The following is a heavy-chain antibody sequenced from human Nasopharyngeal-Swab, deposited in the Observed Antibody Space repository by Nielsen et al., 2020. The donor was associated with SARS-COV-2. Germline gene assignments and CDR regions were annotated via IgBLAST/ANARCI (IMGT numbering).Heavy chain of an antibody. J-gene: IGHJ6*02. CDR2: MNPNSGNT. D-gene: IGHD2-15*01. V-gene: IGHV1-8*01. CDR3: ARGPGWVVVVVAAISVAGMDV. Sequence: ASVKVSCKASGYTFPSYDINWVRQATGQGLEWMGWMNPNSGNTGYAQKFQGRVTMTRNTSISTAYMELSSLRSEDTAVYYCARGPGWVVVVVAAISVAGMDVWGQGTTVTVSS. CDR1: GYTFPSYD.